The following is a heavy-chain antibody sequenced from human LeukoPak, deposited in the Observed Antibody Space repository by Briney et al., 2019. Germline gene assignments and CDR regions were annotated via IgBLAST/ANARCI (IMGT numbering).Heavy chain of an antibody. V-gene: IGHV3-23*01. CDR3: AKGFYHYFGSGSYTLDF. Sequence: GGSLRLSCAASGFTFSDYYMSWIRQAPGKGLELVSGISGRDNGTWYADSVKGRFTISRDNSKNTLYLQMNTLTGKDTAVYYCAKGFYHYFGSGSYTLDFWGQGTQVTVSS. J-gene: IGHJ4*02. CDR2: ISGRDNGT. CDR1: GFTFSDYY. D-gene: IGHD3-10*01.